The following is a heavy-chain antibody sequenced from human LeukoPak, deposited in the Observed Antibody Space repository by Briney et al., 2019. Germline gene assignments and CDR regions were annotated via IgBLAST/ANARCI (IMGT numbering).Heavy chain of an antibody. CDR1: GFTFSNYA. D-gene: IGHD4-23*01. J-gene: IGHJ4*02. CDR3: AKDKSYGGNYLDY. Sequence: GGSLRLSCAASGFTFSNYAMSWVRQAPGKGLEWVSAISGSGGSTYYADSVKGRFTISRDNSKNTLYLQMNSLRAEDTAVYYCAKDKSYGGNYLDYWGQGTLVTVSS. V-gene: IGHV3-23*01. CDR2: ISGSGGST.